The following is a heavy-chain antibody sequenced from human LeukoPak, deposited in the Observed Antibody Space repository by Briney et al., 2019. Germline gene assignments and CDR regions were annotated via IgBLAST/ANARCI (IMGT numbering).Heavy chain of an antibody. CDR2: IIPIFGTA. Sequence: SVKVSCKASGGTFSSYAISWMRQAPGQGLEWMGGIIPIFGTANYAQKFQGRVTITADESTSTAYMELSSLRSEDTAVYYCARPLNSGSYWALDYWGQGTLVTVSS. V-gene: IGHV1-69*01. J-gene: IGHJ4*02. CDR1: GGTFSSYA. CDR3: ARPLNSGSYWALDY. D-gene: IGHD1-26*01.